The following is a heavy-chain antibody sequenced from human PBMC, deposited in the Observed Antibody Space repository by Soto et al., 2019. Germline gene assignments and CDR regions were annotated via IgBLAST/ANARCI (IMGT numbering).Heavy chain of an antibody. CDR1: GYSFMDYY. J-gene: IGHJ4*02. CDR2: INPKSGGT. V-gene: IGHV1-2*02. CDR3: ARVPYPLSTLDY. Sequence: ASVKVSCKASGYSFMDYYLHWVRQVPGQGLQWMGWINPKSGGTKYVHNFQGRVTMTSDTSISTAYMELRRLRSDDTAVYFCARVPYPLSTLDYWGQGTLVTVSS.